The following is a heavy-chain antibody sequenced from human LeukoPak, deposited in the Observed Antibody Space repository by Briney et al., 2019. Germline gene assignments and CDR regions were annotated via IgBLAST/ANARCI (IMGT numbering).Heavy chain of an antibody. V-gene: IGHV3-23*01. Sequence: GGSLRLSCVASGFTFSSYAMSWVRQAPGKGLEWVSAISGSGGSTYYADSVKGRFTISRDNSKNTLYLQMNSLRAEDTAVYYCAKDLTSGDYVTWGQGTLVTVSS. CDR1: GFTFSSYA. CDR2: ISGSGGST. CDR3: AKDLTSGDYVT. J-gene: IGHJ4*02. D-gene: IGHD4-17*01.